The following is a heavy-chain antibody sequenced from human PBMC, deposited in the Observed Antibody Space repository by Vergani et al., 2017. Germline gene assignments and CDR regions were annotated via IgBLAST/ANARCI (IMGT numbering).Heavy chain of an antibody. J-gene: IGHJ5*02. D-gene: IGHD4-23*01. CDR1: GFTFSSYW. CDR3: ARDDYGGSGWFDP. CDR2: IKQDLSEK. Sequence: EVQLVESGGGLVQPGGSLRLSCAASGFTFSSYWMSWVRQAPGKGLEWVANIKQDLSEKSYVDSLKGRFTISRDNAKNSLYLQMNSLRAEDTAVYYCARDDYGGSGWFDPWGQGTLVTVSS. V-gene: IGHV3-7*01.